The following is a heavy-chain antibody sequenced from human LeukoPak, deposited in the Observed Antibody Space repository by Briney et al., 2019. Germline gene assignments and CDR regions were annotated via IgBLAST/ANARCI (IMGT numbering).Heavy chain of an antibody. D-gene: IGHD3-10*01. CDR3: ARESGGNYYGSGSLTYYYYMDV. CDR1: GFTFSSYW. Sequence: GGSLRLSCAASGFTFSSYWMHWVRQAPGKGLVWVSRINTDESSTIYADSVKGRFTISRDNAKNTLYLQMNSPRAEDTGVYYCARESGGNYYGSGSLTYYYYMDVWGKGTTVTVSS. J-gene: IGHJ6*03. CDR2: INTDESST. V-gene: IGHV3-74*01.